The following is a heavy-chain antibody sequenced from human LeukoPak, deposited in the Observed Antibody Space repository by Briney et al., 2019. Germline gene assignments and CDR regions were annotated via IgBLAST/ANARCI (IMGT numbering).Heavy chain of an antibody. J-gene: IGHJ4*02. CDR3: ARQVRTGVAGTPFFDY. Sequence: SETLSLTCTVSGGSLTRYHWGWIRQPPGKGLEWIGYINYSGSTDYSPSLESRVTISLDTSKNQFSLQLSSVTAADTAVYYCARQVRTGVAGTPFFDYWGQGTLVTVSS. V-gene: IGHV4-59*08. CDR1: GGSLTRYH. D-gene: IGHD6-19*01. CDR2: INYSGST.